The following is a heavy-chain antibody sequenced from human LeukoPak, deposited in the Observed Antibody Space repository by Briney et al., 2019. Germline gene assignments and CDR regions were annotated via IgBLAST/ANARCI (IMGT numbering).Heavy chain of an antibody. CDR3: ARDSNYFASGSLGY. Sequence: PGGSLRLSCAASGFTFSSFSMNWVRQAPGKGLEWVSSISSTSTYIYFADSVKGRFTISRDSAKNSLYLQMSSLRAEDTAVYYCARDSNYFASGSLGYWGQGTLVTVSS. CDR2: ISSTSTYI. V-gene: IGHV3-21*01. J-gene: IGHJ4*02. D-gene: IGHD3-10*01. CDR1: GFTFSSFS.